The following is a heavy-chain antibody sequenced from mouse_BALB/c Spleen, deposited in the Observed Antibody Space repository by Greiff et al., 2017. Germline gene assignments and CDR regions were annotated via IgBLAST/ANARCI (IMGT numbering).Heavy chain of an antibody. V-gene: IGHV5-6-3*01. CDR3: ARDRGYYAY. Sequence: EVKVVESGGGLVQPGGSLKLSCAASGFTFSSYGMSWVRQTPDKRLELVATINSNGGSTYYPDSVKGRFTISRDNAKNTLYLQMSSLKSEDTAMYYCARDRGYYAYWGQGTTLTVSS. CDR1: GFTFSSYG. D-gene: IGHD3-1*01. J-gene: IGHJ2*01. CDR2: INSNGGST.